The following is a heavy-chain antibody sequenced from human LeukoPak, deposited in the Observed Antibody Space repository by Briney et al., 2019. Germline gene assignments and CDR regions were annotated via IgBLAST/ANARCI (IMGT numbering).Heavy chain of an antibody. CDR2: IYTSGST. V-gene: IGHV4-61*02. CDR3: ARAFGTGVRGVIFWFDP. D-gene: IGHD3-10*01. Sequence: SETLSLTCTVSGNSISSGDNYWSWIRQPAGKGLEWIGRIYTSGSTNYNPSLKSRVTISGDTSKNQFSLKLSSVTAADTAVYYCARAFGTGVRGVIFWFDPWGQGTLVTVSS. CDR1: GNSISSGDNY. J-gene: IGHJ5*02.